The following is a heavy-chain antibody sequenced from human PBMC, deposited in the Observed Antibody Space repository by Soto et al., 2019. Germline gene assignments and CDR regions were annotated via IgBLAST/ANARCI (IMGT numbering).Heavy chain of an antibody. J-gene: IGHJ5*02. D-gene: IGHD1-26*01. CDR1: GGSISSGGNY. V-gene: IGHV4-31*03. CDR3: ARDVGTTSNWFDP. CDR2: IYYSGST. Sequence: QVQLQESGPGLVKPSQTLSLTCTVSGGSISSGGNYWSWIRQHPGKGLEWIGYIYYSGSTYYNPSLKSRVTISGDTSKNQFSLKLSSVTAADTAVYYCARDVGTTSNWFDPWGQGTLVTVSS.